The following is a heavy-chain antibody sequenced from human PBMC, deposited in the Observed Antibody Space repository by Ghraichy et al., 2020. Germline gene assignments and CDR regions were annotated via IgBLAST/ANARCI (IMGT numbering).Heavy chain of an antibody. J-gene: IGHJ4*02. CDR2: TNNDGSSA. CDR3: ARTWSSTHFDY. D-gene: IGHD6-19*01. CDR1: GFTFSTYS. Sequence: GGSLRLSCAASGFTFSTYSMHWVRQAPGNELVCVSHTNNDGSSASHADSVKGRFTISRDNAKNTLYLQMNNLRAEDTAVYYCARTWSSTHFDYWSQGTLVTVYS. V-gene: IGHV3-74*01.